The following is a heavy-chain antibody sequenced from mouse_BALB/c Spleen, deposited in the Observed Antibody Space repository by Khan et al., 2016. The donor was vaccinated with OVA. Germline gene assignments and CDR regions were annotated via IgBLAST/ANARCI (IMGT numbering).Heavy chain of an antibody. J-gene: IGHJ2*01. CDR3: TRIYRSDFDY. CDR2: INPHIGET. D-gene: IGHD1-1*01. Sequence: VRLQQSGPELVRPGASVKISCKTSGYSFTGYFMNWVMQSHGKSLEWIGRINPHIGETFYNQWFKDKATLTVDESSSTAYLELRSLASEDSAVYYCTRIYRSDFDYGGQGTTLTVSS. CDR1: GYSFTGYF. V-gene: IGHV1-20*02.